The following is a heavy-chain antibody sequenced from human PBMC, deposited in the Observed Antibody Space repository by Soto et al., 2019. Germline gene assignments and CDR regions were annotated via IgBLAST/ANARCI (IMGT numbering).Heavy chain of an antibody. J-gene: IGHJ6*02. V-gene: IGHV2-5*02. CDR2: IYWDDDK. CDR3: IQSRCGGDCLQSYASYYYYGMDV. Sequence: SGPTLGNPTQTLTMTCTFSAFSLSTGGVGVGWIRQPPGKALEWLALIYWDDDKRYSPSLRSRLTITKDTSKNQVVLTMTNMDPVDTATYYCIQSRCGGDCLQSYASYYYYGMDVWGQGTTVTVSS. CDR1: AFSLSTGGVG. D-gene: IGHD2-21*02.